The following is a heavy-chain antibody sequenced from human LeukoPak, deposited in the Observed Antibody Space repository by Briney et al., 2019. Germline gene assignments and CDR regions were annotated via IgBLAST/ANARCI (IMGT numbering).Heavy chain of an antibody. CDR1: GDSINSGGYY. V-gene: IGHV4-61*09. CDR3: ARLPWASSWYGYFDY. Sequence: PSQTLSLTCTVSGDSINSGGYYWSWIRQPAGKGLEWIGHIYSSGSTNYNPSLKSRVTISVDTSKNQFSLKLSSVTAADTAVYYCARLPWASSWYGYFDYWGQGTLVTVSS. CDR2: IYSSGST. J-gene: IGHJ4*02. D-gene: IGHD6-13*01.